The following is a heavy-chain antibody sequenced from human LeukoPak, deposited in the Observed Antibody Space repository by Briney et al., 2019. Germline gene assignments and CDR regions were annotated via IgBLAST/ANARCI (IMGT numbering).Heavy chain of an antibody. D-gene: IGHD6-19*01. CDR2: FDPEDGET. CDR1: GYTLTELS. CDR3: ATAPSMQFGSSGWYRGGIDY. Sequence: ASVKVSCKVSGYTLTELSMHWVRQAPGKGLEWMGGFDPEDGETIYAQKFQGRVTMTEDTSTDTAYMELSSLRSEDTAAYYCATAPSMQFGSSGWYRGGIDYWGQGTLVTVSS. V-gene: IGHV1-24*01. J-gene: IGHJ4*02.